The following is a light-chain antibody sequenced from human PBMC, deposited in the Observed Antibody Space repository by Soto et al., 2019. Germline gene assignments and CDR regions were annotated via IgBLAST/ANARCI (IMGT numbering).Light chain of an antibody. CDR1: QAIRDD. CDR2: AAS. V-gene: IGKV1-6*01. CDR3: LQDYNYPRT. J-gene: IGKJ1*01. Sequence: IQMTQSPSSLSASVGDRVTITCRASQAIRDDLAWYQQKPGKAPNLLIYAASTLQSGVPSRFSASGSGTDFTLTISSLQPEDFATYYCLQDYNYPRTFGQGTKVKI.